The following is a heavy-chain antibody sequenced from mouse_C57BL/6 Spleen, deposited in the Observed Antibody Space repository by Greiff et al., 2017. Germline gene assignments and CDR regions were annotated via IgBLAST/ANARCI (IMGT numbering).Heavy chain of an antibody. Sequence: EVQLQQSGPELVKPGASVKISCKASGYTFTDYYMNWVKQSHGKSLEWIGDINPNNGGTSYNQKFKGKATLTVDKSSSTAYMELRSLTSEDSAVYYGARWDYGNYGAYWGQGTLVTVSA. CDR3: ARWDYGNYGAY. CDR2: INPNNGGT. CDR1: GYTFTDYY. J-gene: IGHJ3*01. V-gene: IGHV1-26*01. D-gene: IGHD2-1*01.